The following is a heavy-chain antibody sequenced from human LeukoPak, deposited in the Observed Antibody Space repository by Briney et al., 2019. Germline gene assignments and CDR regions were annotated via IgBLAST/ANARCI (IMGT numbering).Heavy chain of an antibody. Sequence: ASVKVSCKTSGYTFTGYYMHWVRQAPGQGLEWMGWIKPNSGDTNYAQRFQGRVTMTRDTSISTAYMELSSLGSDDSAVYYCVRELEWELLRLGQYWGQGTLVTVPS. CDR1: GYTFTGYY. CDR2: IKPNSGDT. CDR3: VRELEWELLRLGQY. J-gene: IGHJ1*01. D-gene: IGHD1-26*01. V-gene: IGHV1-2*02.